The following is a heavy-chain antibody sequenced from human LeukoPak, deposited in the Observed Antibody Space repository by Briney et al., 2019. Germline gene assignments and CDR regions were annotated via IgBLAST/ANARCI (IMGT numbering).Heavy chain of an antibody. CDR3: AKIKSSILVSGYDTYYFDY. V-gene: IGHV3-30*02. CDR2: IRYDGSNK. J-gene: IGHJ4*02. Sequence: PGGSLRPSCAASGFTFSSYGMHWVRQAPGKGLEWVAFIRYDGSNKYYADSVKGRFTISRDNSKNTLYLQMNSLRAEDTAVYYCAKIKSSILVSGYDTYYFDYWGQGTLVTVSS. CDR1: GFTFSSYG. D-gene: IGHD5-12*01.